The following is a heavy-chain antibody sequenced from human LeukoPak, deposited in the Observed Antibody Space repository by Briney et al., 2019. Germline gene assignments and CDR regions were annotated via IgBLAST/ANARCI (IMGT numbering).Heavy chain of an antibody. CDR2: ISSSSSTI. J-gene: IGHJ6*03. Sequence: PGGSLRLSCAASGFTFSSNSMNWARQAPGKGLEWVSYISSSSSTIYYADSVKGRFTISRDNAKNSLYLQMNSLRAEDTAVYYCARMTNYYYYMDVRGKGTTVTASS. V-gene: IGHV3-48*01. CDR3: ARMTNYYYYMDV. CDR1: GFTFSSNS.